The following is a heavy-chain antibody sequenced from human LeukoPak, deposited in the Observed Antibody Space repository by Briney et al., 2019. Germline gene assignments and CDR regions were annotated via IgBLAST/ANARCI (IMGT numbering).Heavy chain of an antibody. CDR2: IYYSGST. V-gene: IGHV4-39*01. J-gene: IGHJ4*02. D-gene: IGHD3-3*01. Sequence: PSETLSLTCTVSGGSISSSSYYWGWIRQPPGKGLEWIGSIYYSGSTYYNPSLKSRVTISVDTSKNQFSLKLSSVTAADTAVYYCARHPYYDSWSGYRNFDYWGQGTLVTVSS. CDR1: GGSISSSSYY. CDR3: ARHPYYDSWSGYRNFDY.